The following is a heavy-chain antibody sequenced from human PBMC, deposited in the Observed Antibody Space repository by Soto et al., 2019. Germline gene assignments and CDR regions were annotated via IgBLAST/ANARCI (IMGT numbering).Heavy chain of an antibody. CDR3: ARVYGDYANYFDY. Sequence: QVQLVQSGAEVKKPGASVKVSCKASGYTFSSYYMHWVRQAPGQGLEWMGVINPSGTSTSYAQKFQGRGXXTXDXXTSTVYMALSSLRSEDTAVYYCARVYGDYANYFDYWGQGTLVTVSS. CDR2: INPSGTST. V-gene: IGHV1-46*01. J-gene: IGHJ4*02. CDR1: GYTFSSYY. D-gene: IGHD4-17*01.